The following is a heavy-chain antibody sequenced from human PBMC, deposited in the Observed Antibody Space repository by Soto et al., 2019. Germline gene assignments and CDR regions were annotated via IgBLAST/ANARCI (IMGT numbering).Heavy chain of an antibody. CDR2: ISSDGNNK. D-gene: IGHD4-17*01. CDR1: GFTFDSHG. J-gene: IGHJ5*02. Sequence: QVQLVESGGGAVQPGRSLRLSCAAYGFTFDSHGMHWVRQAPGKGLEWVAVISSDGNNKYYGDSVKGRFTISRDNFNNILYLQMSSLRAAETAVYYCAKDLLPNTVTTCGSWGQGTLVTVSS. CDR3: AKDLLPNTVTTCGS. V-gene: IGHV3-30*18.